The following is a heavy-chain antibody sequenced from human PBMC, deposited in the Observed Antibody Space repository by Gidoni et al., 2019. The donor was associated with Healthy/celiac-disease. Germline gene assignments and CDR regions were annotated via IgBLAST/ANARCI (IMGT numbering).Heavy chain of an antibody. CDR3: AKGGDITTFDY. Sequence: QVEMVESGGGVVPPGRCLRPYCAASGLTFSSYGMHWVRQAPGQVLEWLSVISYEGSNKYYADSVKGRFTISRDNSKNTLYLQMNSLRAEDTAVYYCAKGGDITTFDYWGQGTLVTVSS. CDR2: ISYEGSNK. CDR1: GLTFSSYG. V-gene: IGHV3-30*18. J-gene: IGHJ4*02. D-gene: IGHD3-10*01.